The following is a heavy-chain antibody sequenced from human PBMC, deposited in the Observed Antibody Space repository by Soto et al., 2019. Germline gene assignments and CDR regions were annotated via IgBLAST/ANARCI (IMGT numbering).Heavy chain of an antibody. J-gene: IGHJ6*02. Sequence: SKNPYLRCTVHGGSLSSYYWTWIRQPPGKGLEWIGYIYYSGRTNYNPSLQSRVTISVDTSKNQFSLKLSSVTAADTAVYYCARDGSGLLLFGELLHNSDYYYGMDVCVQVT. CDR3: ARDGSGLLLFGELLHNSDYYYGMDV. CDR2: IYYSGRT. D-gene: IGHD3-10*01. CDR1: GGSLSSYY. V-gene: IGHV4-59*01.